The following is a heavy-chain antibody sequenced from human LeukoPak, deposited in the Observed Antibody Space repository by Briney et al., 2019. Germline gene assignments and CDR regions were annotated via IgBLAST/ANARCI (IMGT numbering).Heavy chain of an antibody. J-gene: IGHJ4*02. V-gene: IGHV3-66*01. CDR2: IYSGGYT. D-gene: IGHD1-26*01. CDR3: ARRLEYSGSKGVFDY. Sequence: GGSLRLSCAASGFTVTTNYMTWVRQAPGKGLEWVSIIYSGGYTDYADSVKGRFTISRDNSRNTLDLQMNSLRAEDTAVYYCARRLEYSGSKGVFDYWGQGTLVTVSS. CDR1: GFTVTTNY.